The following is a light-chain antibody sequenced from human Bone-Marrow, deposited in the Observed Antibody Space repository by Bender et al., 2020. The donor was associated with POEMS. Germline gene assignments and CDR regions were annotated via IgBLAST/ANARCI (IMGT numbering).Light chain of an antibody. J-gene: IGLJ2*01. CDR3: CSYAGSYTHVV. V-gene: IGLV2-11*01. CDR2: DVN. Sequence: QSAPTQPRSVSGSPGQSVTISCTGTSNDVGGSNYVSWYQQHPGKAPKIMIYDVNKRPSGVPDRFSGSKSGNTASLTISGLQAEDEADYYCCSYAGSYTHVVFGGGTKLTVL. CDR1: SNDVGGSNY.